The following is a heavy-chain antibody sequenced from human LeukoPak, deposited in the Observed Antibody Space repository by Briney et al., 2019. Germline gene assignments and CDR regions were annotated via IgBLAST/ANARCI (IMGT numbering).Heavy chain of an antibody. CDR3: ARALRVGPRGFYFHYMDV. V-gene: IGHV1-2*02. Sequence: ASVKVSCKASGYTFTGYYMHWVRQAPGQGLVWMGWINPNSGGTNYAQKFQGRVTMTRDTSISTAYMELSSVTAADAAVYYCARALRVGPRGFYFHYMDVWGKGIKVTVSS. CDR1: GYTFTGYY. CDR2: INPNSGGT. J-gene: IGHJ6*03.